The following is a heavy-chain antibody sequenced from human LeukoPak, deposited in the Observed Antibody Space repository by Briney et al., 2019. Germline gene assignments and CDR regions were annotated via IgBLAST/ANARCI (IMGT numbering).Heavy chain of an antibody. J-gene: IGHJ4*02. CDR3: ARAQTGSAGPLSIAVAGIDDC. CDR1: GYTFTSYY. V-gene: IGHV1-46*01. Sequence: ASVKVSCKASGYTFTSYYMHWVRQAPGQGLEWMGIINPSGGSTSYAQKFQGRVTMTRDTSTSTVYMELSSLRSEDTAVYYCARAQTGSAGPLSIAVAGIDDCWGQGTLVTVSS. CDR2: INPSGGST. D-gene: IGHD6-19*01.